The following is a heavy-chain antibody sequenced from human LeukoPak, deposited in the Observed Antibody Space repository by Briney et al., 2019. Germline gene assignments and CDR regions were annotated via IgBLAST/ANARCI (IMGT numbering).Heavy chain of an antibody. D-gene: IGHD3-10*01. CDR2: IYYSGST. CDR3: ARVSHYGSGSSPFDY. V-gene: IGHV4-30-4*07. CDR1: GGSISSGGYS. Sequence: SETLSLTRAVSGGSISSGGYSWSWIRQPPGKGLEWIGYIYYSGSTYYNPSLKSRVTISVDTSKNQFSLKLSSVTAADTAVYYCARVSHYGSGSSPFDYWGQGTLVIVSS. J-gene: IGHJ4*02.